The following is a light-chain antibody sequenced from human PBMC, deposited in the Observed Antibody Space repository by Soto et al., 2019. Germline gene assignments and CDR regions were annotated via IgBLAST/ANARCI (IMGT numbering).Light chain of an antibody. CDR2: AAS. V-gene: IGKV1-27*01. Sequence: DIQMTQSPSSLSASVGDRVTITCRASQGSSNFLAWHQQKPGKVPKLLIYAASTLQSGVPSRFSGSGSGTDFTLTITSLQPEDVATYYCLKYNSAPWTFGQGTKVEIK. CDR3: LKYNSAPWT. J-gene: IGKJ1*01. CDR1: QGSSNF.